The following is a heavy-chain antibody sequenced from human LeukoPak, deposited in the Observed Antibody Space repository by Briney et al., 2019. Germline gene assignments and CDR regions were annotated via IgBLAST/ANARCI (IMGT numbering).Heavy chain of an antibody. Sequence: SETLSLTCTVSGYSISSGYYWGWIRQPPGKGLEWIGSTYHSGSTYYNPSLKSRVTISVDTSKNQFSLKLSSVTAADTAVYYCARDLGYCSSTSCRNWFDPWGQGTLVTVSS. J-gene: IGHJ5*02. CDR2: TYHSGST. CDR3: ARDLGYCSSTSCRNWFDP. V-gene: IGHV4-38-2*02. CDR1: GYSISSGYY. D-gene: IGHD2-2*01.